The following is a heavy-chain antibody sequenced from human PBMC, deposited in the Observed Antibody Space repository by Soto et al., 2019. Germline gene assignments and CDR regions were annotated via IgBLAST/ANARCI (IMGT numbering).Heavy chain of an antibody. CDR1: GYTLTELS. D-gene: IGHD2-15*01. Sequence: ASVKVSCKVSGYTLTELSMHWVRQAPGKGLEWMGGFDPEDGETIYAQKFQGRVTMTEDTSTDTDYMELSSLRSEDTAVYYCATAPSIGYCSGGSCYYFDYWGQGTLVTVSS. CDR3: ATAPSIGYCSGGSCYYFDY. J-gene: IGHJ4*02. V-gene: IGHV1-24*01. CDR2: FDPEDGET.